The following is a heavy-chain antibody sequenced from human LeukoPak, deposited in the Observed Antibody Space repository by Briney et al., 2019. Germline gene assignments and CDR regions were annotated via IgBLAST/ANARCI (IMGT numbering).Heavy chain of an antibody. D-gene: IGHD1-14*01. Sequence: GRSLRLSCAASGFTFTIYAIHWVRQAPGKGLEWVAVTDGSNTFYADSVKGRFSLSSDNSKNTLYLQMNSLRAEDTAVYYCAKDLIADPPDYFDYWGQGTLVTVSS. V-gene: IGHV3-30-3*01. CDR2: TDGSNT. J-gene: IGHJ4*02. CDR3: AKDLIADPPDYFDY. CDR1: GFTFTIYA.